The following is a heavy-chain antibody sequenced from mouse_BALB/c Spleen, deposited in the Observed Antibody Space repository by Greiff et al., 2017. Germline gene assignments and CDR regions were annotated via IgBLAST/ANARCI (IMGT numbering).Heavy chain of an antibody. CDR2: ISSGGSYT. D-gene: IGHD1-1*01. V-gene: IGHV5-9-4*01. Sequence: EVKLMESGGGLVKPGGSLKLSCAASGFTFSSYAMSWVRQSPEKRLEWVAEISSGGSYTYYPDTVTGRFTISRDNAKNTLYLEMSSLRSEDAAMYYCARATTVVEGFADWGQGTLVTVSA. CDR1: GFTFSSYA. J-gene: IGHJ3*01. CDR3: ARATTVVEGFAD.